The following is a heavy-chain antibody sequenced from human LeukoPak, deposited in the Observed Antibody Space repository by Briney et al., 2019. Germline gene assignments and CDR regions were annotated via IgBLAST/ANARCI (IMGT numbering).Heavy chain of an antibody. CDR3: ASSQLLWFGEPKDDAFDI. CDR2: IYSGGST. CDR1: GFTVSSNY. V-gene: IGHV3-53*01. D-gene: IGHD3-10*01. Sequence: GGSLRLSCAASGFTVSSNYMSWVRQAPGKGLEWVSVIYSGGSTYYADSVKGRFTISRDNSKNTLYLQMNSLRAEDTAVYYCASSQLLWFGEPKDDAFDIWGQGTMVTVPS. J-gene: IGHJ3*02.